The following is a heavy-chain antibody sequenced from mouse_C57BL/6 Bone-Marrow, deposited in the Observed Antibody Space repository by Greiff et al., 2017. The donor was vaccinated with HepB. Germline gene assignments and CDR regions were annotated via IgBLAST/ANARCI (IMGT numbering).Heavy chain of an antibody. Sequence: QVQLKESGPGLVQPSQSLSITCTVSGFSLTSYGVHWVRQSPGKGLEWLGVIWSGGSTDDNAAFISRLSISKDNSKSQVFFKMNSLQADDTAIYYCARNWGPGFDYWGQGTTLTVSS. V-gene: IGHV2-2*01. CDR2: IWSGGST. J-gene: IGHJ2*01. CDR1: GFSLTSYG. CDR3: ARNWGPGFDY.